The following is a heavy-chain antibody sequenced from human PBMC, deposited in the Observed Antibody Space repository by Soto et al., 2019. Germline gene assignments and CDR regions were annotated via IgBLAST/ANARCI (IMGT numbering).Heavy chain of an antibody. CDR1: GGSISSYY. Sequence: SETLSLTCTVSGGSISSYYWSWIRQPPGKGLEWIGYIYHSGSTNYNPSLKSRVTISVDTSKNQFSLKLSSVTAADTAVYYCARDGGSSWLWWFDPWGQGTLVTVSS. CDR3: ARDGGSSWLWWFDP. J-gene: IGHJ5*02. CDR2: IYHSGST. D-gene: IGHD6-13*01. V-gene: IGHV4-59*01.